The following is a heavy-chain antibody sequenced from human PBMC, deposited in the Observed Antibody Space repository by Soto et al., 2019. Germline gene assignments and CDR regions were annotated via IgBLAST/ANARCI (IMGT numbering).Heavy chain of an antibody. CDR3: ARDRAGAVGDSGDYYYDMDV. Sequence: QVQLVESGGGVVQPGGSLRLSCAASGFTFSTYGMHWVRQAPGKGPEWVAVIWYDGSSKFYLESVKGRFTISRDNSKNTLYLQMNSLRAEDTALYYCARDRAGAVGDSGDYYYDMDVWGQGITVIVSS. J-gene: IGHJ6*01. D-gene: IGHD1-26*01. CDR2: IWYDGSSK. CDR1: GFTFSTYG. V-gene: IGHV3-33*01.